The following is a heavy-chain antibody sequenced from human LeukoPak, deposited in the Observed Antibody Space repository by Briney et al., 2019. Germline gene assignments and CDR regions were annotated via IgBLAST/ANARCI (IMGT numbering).Heavy chain of an antibody. V-gene: IGHV1-24*01. J-gene: IGHJ1*01. D-gene: IGHD3-22*01. Sequence: ASVKVSCKVSGYTLTELSMHWVRQAPGKGLEWMGGFDPEDGETIYAQKFQGRVTMTEDTSTDTAYMELSSLRSEDTAVYYCATDHGLGSIAREFQHWGQGTLVTVSS. CDR2: FDPEDGET. CDR1: GYTLTELS. CDR3: ATDHGLGSIAREFQH.